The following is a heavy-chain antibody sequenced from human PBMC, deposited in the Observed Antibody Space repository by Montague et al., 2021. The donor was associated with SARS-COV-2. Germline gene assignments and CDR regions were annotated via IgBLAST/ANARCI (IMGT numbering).Heavy chain of an antibody. V-gene: IGHV4-39*01. Sequence: SETLSLTCTVSGGSISSSRYCWGWIRQPPGKGLEWIGSIYYSGSTYYNPSLKSRVTISVDTSKNQFSLKLSSVTAANTAVYYCARREDYYGSGSYPNWGQGTLVTVSS. CDR1: GGSISSSRYC. CDR3: ARREDYYGSGSYPN. CDR2: IYYSGST. J-gene: IGHJ4*02. D-gene: IGHD3-10*01.